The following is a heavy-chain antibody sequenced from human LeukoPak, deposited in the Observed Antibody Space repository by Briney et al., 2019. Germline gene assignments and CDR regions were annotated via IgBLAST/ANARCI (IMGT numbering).Heavy chain of an antibody. J-gene: IGHJ1*01. CDR1: GGSISSGSYY. CDR3: ARQDGSGWGGEGYFQH. Sequence: SETLSLTCTVSGGSISSGSYYWSWIRQPAGKGLEWIGRIYTSGSTNYNLSLKSRVTISVDTSKNQFSLKLSSVTAADTAVYYCARQDGSGWGGEGYFQHWGQGTLVTVSS. CDR2: IYTSGST. D-gene: IGHD6-19*01. V-gene: IGHV4-61*02.